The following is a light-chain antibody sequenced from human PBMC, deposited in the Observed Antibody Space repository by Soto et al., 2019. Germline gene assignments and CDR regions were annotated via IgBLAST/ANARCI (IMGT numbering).Light chain of an antibody. J-gene: IGLJ2*01. CDR3: FSYRSTGILL. V-gene: IGLV2-14*01. CDR2: EVS. Sequence: QSALTQPASVSGSPGQSITISCIGTRSDVGGYNFVSWYQQHPGKAPKLMIYEVSNRPSGVSTRFSGSKSGNTASLTISGLQAEDEADYYCFSYRSTGILLFGGGTKLTVL. CDR1: RSDVGGYNF.